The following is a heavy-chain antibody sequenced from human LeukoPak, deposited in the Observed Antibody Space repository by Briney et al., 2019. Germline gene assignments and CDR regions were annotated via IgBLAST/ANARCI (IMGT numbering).Heavy chain of an antibody. Sequence: GALRLSCAGSGFTFSSYAMSWVRQAPGRGLEWVSIITAGADSIHYADSVKGRFTISRDNSKNTVFLQMSSLRAEDTAIYYCAKDSGIYVRDYWYYYMDVWGKGTTVTVSS. V-gene: IGHV3-23*01. D-gene: IGHD3-10*02. CDR2: ITAGADSI. J-gene: IGHJ6*03. CDR3: AKDSGIYVRDYWYYYMDV. CDR1: GFTFSSYA.